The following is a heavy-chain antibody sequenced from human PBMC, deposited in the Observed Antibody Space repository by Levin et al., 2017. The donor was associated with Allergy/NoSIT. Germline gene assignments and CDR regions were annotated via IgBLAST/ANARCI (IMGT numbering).Heavy chain of an antibody. J-gene: IGHJ3*02. Sequence: PAPWKGLEWVSSISSSSSYIYYADSVKGRFTISRDNAKNSLYLQMNSLRAEDTAVYYCARALLGTYDAFDIWGQGTMVTVSS. CDR2: ISSSSSYI. V-gene: IGHV3-21*01. D-gene: IGHD1-7*01. CDR3: ARALLGTYDAFDI.